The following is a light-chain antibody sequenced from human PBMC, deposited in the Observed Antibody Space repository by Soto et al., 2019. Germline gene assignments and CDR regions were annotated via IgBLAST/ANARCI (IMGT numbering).Light chain of an antibody. J-gene: IGLJ1*01. CDR3: SSYTTSSTYV. CDR2: DVS. V-gene: IGLV2-14*01. CDR1: ISDVGGYDY. Sequence: QSALTQPASVSGSPGQSITISCTGTISDVGGYDYVSWYQQHPGKAPKLMIYDVSNRPSGVSNCFSGSKSGNTASLTISGLQADDEADYYCSSYTTSSTYVFGTGTKLTVL.